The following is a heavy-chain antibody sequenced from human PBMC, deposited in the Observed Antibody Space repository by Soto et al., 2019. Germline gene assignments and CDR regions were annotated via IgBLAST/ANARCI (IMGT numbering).Heavy chain of an antibody. D-gene: IGHD3-3*01. CDR1: GGSISSGDYS. Sequence: SETLSLTCTVSGGSISSGDYSWSWVRQSPGKGLEWIGHIYNSGITYYNPSLKSRVVISIDTSRNQFSLRLNSLTAADRAVYFCARGATVFGLVSRFWFDPWGQGTVVTV. J-gene: IGHJ5*02. CDR3: ARGATVFGLVSRFWFDP. CDR2: IYNSGIT. V-gene: IGHV4-30-4*01.